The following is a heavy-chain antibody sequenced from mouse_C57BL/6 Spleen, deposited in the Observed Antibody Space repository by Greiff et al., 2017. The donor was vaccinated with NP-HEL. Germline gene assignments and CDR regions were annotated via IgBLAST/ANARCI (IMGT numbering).Heavy chain of an antibody. D-gene: IGHD4-1*01. J-gene: IGHJ2*01. CDR2: INPNNGGT. Sequence: VQLQQSGPELVKPGASVKMSCKASGYTFTDYNMHWVKQSHGKSLEWIGYINPNNGGTSSNQKFKGKATLTVNKSSSTAYMELRSLTSEDSAVYYCATGKRGNYFDYWGQGTTLTVSS. CDR3: ATGKRGNYFDY. V-gene: IGHV1-22*01. CDR1: GYTFTDYN.